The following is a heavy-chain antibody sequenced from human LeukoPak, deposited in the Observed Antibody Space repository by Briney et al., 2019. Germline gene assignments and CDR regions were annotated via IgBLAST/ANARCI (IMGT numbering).Heavy chain of an antibody. V-gene: IGHV3-9*01. CDR3: AKDLGIAVNYYYYGTDV. CDR1: GFTFDDYA. CDR2: ISWNSGSM. D-gene: IGHD6-19*01. Sequence: GGSLRLSCAASGFTFDDYAMHWVRQAPGKGLEWVSGISWNSGSMGYADSVKGRFTISRDNAKNSLYLQMNSLRAEDTALYYCAKDLGIAVNYYYYGTDVWSQGTTVTVSS. J-gene: IGHJ6*02.